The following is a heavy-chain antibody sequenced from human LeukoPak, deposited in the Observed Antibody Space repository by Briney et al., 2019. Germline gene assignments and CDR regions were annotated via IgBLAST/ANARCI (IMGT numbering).Heavy chain of an antibody. Sequence: SETLSLTCAVYGGSFSGYYWSWIRQPPGKGLEWIGEINHSGSTNYNPSLKSRVTISVDTSKNQFSLKLSSVTAADTAVYYCARRVLGVRRGYWYFDLWGRGTLVTVSS. D-gene: IGHD2-21*01. CDR2: INHSGST. V-gene: IGHV4-34*01. J-gene: IGHJ2*01. CDR3: ARRVLGVRRGYWYFDL. CDR1: GGSFSGYY.